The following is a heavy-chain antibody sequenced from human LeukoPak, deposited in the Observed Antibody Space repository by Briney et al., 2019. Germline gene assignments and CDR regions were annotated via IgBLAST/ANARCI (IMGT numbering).Heavy chain of an antibody. CDR1: GFTFSSYE. Sequence: GGSLRLSCAASGFTFSSYEMNWVRQAPGKGLEWVSYISSSGSTIYYADSVKGRFTISRDNAKNSLYLQMNSLRAEDMALYYCAKDMGATTANAFDIWGQGTMVTVSS. CDR3: AKDMGATTANAFDI. CDR2: ISSSGSTI. V-gene: IGHV3-48*03. D-gene: IGHD1-26*01. J-gene: IGHJ3*02.